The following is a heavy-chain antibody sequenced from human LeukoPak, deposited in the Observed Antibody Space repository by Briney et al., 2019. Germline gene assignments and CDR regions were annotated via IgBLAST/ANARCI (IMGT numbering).Heavy chain of an antibody. V-gene: IGHV3-23*01. J-gene: IGHJ5*02. CDR1: GFTFSSYA. CDR3: AKAPRSSSWDWFDP. Sequence: PGGSLRLSCAASGFTFSSYAMSWVRQAPGKGLGWVSAISGSGASTYYADSVKGRFTISRDNSKNTLYLQMNSLRAEDTAVYYCAKAPRSSSWDWFDPWGQGTLVTVSS. CDR2: ISGSGAST. D-gene: IGHD6-13*01.